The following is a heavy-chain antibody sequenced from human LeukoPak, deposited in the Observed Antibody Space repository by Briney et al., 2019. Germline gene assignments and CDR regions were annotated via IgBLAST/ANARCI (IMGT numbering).Heavy chain of an antibody. CDR3: ARDPPLDGWGDY. D-gene: IGHD3-10*01. CDR2: IYSGGST. J-gene: IGHJ4*02. V-gene: IGHV3-53*01. CDR1: GFTVSNKY. Sequence: GGSLRLSCAASGFTVSNKYMSWVRQAPGKGLEWVSLIYSGGSTYYADSVKGRFTISRDNSKNTLYLQMNSLSAGDTAVYYCARDPPLDGWGDYWGQGTLVTVSS.